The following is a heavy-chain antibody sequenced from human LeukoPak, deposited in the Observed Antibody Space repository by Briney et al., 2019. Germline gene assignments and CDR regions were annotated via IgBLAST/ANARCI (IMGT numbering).Heavy chain of an antibody. Sequence: PGGSLRLFCAASGFTFSSYEMNWVRQAPGKGLEWVSYISSSGSTIYYADSVKGRFTISRDNAKNSLYLQMNSLRAEDTAVYYCATITMVRGTDAFDIWGQGTMVTVSS. J-gene: IGHJ3*02. CDR3: ATITMVRGTDAFDI. D-gene: IGHD3-10*01. CDR2: ISSSGSTI. V-gene: IGHV3-48*03. CDR1: GFTFSSYE.